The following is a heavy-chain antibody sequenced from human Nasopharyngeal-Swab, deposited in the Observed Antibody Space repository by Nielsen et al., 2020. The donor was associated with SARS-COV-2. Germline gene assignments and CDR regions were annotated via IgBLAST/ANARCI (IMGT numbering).Heavy chain of an antibody. J-gene: IGHJ3*02. Sequence: VRQMPGKGLGWMGRIDPSDSYTNYSPSFQGHVTITADKSISTAYLQWSSLKASDTAMYYCARRGWTAGSDAFDIWGQGTMVTVSS. D-gene: IGHD6-13*01. CDR2: IDPSDSYT. CDR3: ARRGWTAGSDAFDI. V-gene: IGHV5-10-1*01.